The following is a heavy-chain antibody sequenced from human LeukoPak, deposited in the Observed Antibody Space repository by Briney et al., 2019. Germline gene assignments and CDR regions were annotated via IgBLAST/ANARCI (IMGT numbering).Heavy chain of an antibody. Sequence: SETLSLTCTVSGGSISSSAYSWGWIRQPPGEGLDWIGNIYDSGNTYYNPSLKSRVTISVDTSKNQFSLKLNSVTAADTAVYYCARQYGPGYSSTWYFDYWGLGTLVTVSS. V-gene: IGHV4-39*01. CDR2: IYDSGNT. CDR1: GGSISSSAYS. CDR3: ARQYGPGYSSTWYFDY. D-gene: IGHD6-13*01. J-gene: IGHJ4*02.